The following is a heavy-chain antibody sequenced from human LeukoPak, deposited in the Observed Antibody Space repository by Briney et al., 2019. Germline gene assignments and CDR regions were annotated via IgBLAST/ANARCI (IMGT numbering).Heavy chain of an antibody. J-gene: IGHJ4*02. CDR3: ARDPVRSYYDFWSGYYSY. CDR1: GYTFTSYG. Sequence: ASVKVSRKASGYTFTSYGISWVRQAPGQGLEWMGWISAYNGNTNYAQKLQGRVTMTTDTSTSTAYMELRSLRSDDTAVYYCARDPVRSYYDFWSGYYSYWGQGTLVTVSS. D-gene: IGHD3-3*01. CDR2: ISAYNGNT. V-gene: IGHV1-18*01.